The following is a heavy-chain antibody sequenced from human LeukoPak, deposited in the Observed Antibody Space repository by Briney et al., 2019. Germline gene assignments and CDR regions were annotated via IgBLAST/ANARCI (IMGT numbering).Heavy chain of an antibody. J-gene: IGHJ4*02. CDR1: GFTVSSNY. D-gene: IGHD6-13*01. Sequence: GGSLRLSCAASGFTVSSNYMSWVRQAPGKGLEWVSVIYSGGSTYYADSVKGRFTISRDNSKNTLYLQMNSLRAEDTAVYYCAKLSSSWNGLAFDYWGQGTLVTVSS. CDR3: AKLSSSWNGLAFDY. CDR2: IYSGGST. V-gene: IGHV3-53*01.